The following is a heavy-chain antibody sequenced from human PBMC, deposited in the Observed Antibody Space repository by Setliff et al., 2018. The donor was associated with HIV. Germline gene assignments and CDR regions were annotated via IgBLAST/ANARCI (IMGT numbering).Heavy chain of an antibody. J-gene: IGHJ1*01. CDR1: GYTFTGYY. D-gene: IGHD6-6*01. V-gene: IGHV1-2*06. CDR3: ARRDPAPSSSASYFQH. Sequence: ASVKVSCKASGYTFTGYYMHWVRQAPGQGLEWMGRINPNSGDTNYAQKFQGRVTLTIDTSISTAYMELSRLSSDDTAVYYCARRDPAPSSSASYFQHWGQGTPVTVSS. CDR2: INPNSGDT.